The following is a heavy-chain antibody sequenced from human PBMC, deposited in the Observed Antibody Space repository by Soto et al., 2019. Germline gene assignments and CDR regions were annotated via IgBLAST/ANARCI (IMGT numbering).Heavy chain of an antibody. CDR2: ISGSGGNT. D-gene: IGHD3-16*01. J-gene: IGHJ4*01. Sequence: EVQRLGSGGGLVQPGGSLRLSCATSGFTFSTYAMTWVRQAPGKGLEWVSTISGSGGNTYYADFVRGRFTISRDNSKNALYLEMNSLRAEDTALYYCAKGGGDFDYWGQGTLVTVSS. CDR1: GFTFSTYA. CDR3: AKGGGDFDY. V-gene: IGHV3-23*01.